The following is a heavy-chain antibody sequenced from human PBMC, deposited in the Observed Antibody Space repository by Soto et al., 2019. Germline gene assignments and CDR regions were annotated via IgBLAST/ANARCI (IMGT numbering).Heavy chain of an antibody. CDR2: FDPEDGET. D-gene: IGHD3-22*01. CDR3: ATVSNYYDSSGIAPFDY. V-gene: IGHV1-24*01. Sequence: GASVKVSCKVSGYTLTELSMHWVRQAPGKGLEWMGGFDPEDGETIYAQKFQGRVTMTEDTSTDTAYMELSSLRSEDTAVYYCATVSNYYDSSGIAPFDYWGQGTLVTVSS. CDR1: GYTLTELS. J-gene: IGHJ4*02.